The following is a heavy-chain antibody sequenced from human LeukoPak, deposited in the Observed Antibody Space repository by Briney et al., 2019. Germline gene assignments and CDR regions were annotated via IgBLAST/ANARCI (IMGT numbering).Heavy chain of an antibody. J-gene: IGHJ3*02. CDR3: VREPYDM. Sequence: AESLSLTCVVSGVSFSRGAKYWVCQAPPKGLERVGVISMDGSRTTYADSVKSRFTMSRDDSKNTLYLQMNSLRPADSTVYYCVREPYDMWVQGTMVTVSS. CDR2: ISMDGSRT. CDR1: GVSFSRGA. V-gene: IGHV3-30*04.